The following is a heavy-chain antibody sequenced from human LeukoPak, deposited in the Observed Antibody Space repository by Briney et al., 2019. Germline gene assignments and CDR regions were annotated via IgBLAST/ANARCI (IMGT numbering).Heavy chain of an antibody. CDR1: GASISGDY. J-gene: IGHJ4*02. Sequence: PSETLSLTCTVSGASISGDYWSWLRHTPGKGLEWIGYIGYVHNSGSTNYSPSLKSRVTISLDTSKNQFSLKLNSVTAADTAVYYCARAGNWNDLDYWGQGTLVTVSS. D-gene: IGHD1-1*01. CDR2: IGYVHNSGST. V-gene: IGHV4-59*01. CDR3: ARAGNWNDLDY.